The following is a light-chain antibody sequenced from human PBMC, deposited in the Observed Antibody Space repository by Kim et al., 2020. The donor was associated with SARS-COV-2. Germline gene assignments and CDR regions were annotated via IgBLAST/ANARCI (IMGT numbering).Light chain of an antibody. Sequence: YPGERATHSCRASRSITSNYLAWYQQKPGQAPRLLIYIAYTRATGIPDRFSGSGSGTEFTLTISRLEPEDFAVYYCHQYGSSPSTFGQGTRLEIK. J-gene: IGKJ5*01. CDR1: RSITSNY. CDR3: HQYGSSPST. V-gene: IGKV3-20*01. CDR2: IAY.